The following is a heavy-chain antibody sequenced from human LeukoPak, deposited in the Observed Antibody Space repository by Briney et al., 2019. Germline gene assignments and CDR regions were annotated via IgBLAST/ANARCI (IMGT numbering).Heavy chain of an antibody. CDR1: GGSISSYY. Sequence: SETLSLTCTVSGGSISSYYWSWIRQPPGKGLEWIGYIYYTGGTNYNPSLKSRVTISADTSKNQFSQTLNSVTSADTAVYYCARYRYSSSPDFEYWGQGSLVTVSS. CDR3: ARYRYSSSPDFEY. J-gene: IGHJ4*02. V-gene: IGHV4-59*01. CDR2: IYYTGGT. D-gene: IGHD6-13*01.